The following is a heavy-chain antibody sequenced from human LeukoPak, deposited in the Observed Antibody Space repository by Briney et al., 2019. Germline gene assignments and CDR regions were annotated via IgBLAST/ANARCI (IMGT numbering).Heavy chain of an antibody. J-gene: IGHJ5*02. CDR1: GYSISSGYY. CDR3: ARGRGSPYQLLSPNWFDP. CDR2: IYHSGST. D-gene: IGHD2-2*01. V-gene: IGHV4-38-2*01. Sequence: PSETLSLTCAVSGYSISSGYYWGWIRQPPGKGLEWIGSIYHSGSTYYNPSLKSRVTISVDTPKNQFSLKLSSVTAADTAVYYCARGRGSPYQLLSPNWFDPWGQGTLVTVSS.